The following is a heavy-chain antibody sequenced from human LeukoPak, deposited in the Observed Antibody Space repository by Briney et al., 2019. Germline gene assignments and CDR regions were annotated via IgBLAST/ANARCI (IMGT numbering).Heavy chain of an antibody. Sequence: HPGGSLRLSCAASGFTFDDYAMHWVRQAPGKGLEWVSGISWNSGSIGYADSVKGRFTISRDNAKNSLYLQMNSLRAEDTALYYCAKDVVPAAIRSDWYFDLWGRGTLVTVSS. CDR2: ISWNSGSI. CDR1: GFTFDDYA. CDR3: AKDVVPAAIRSDWYFDL. V-gene: IGHV3-9*01. D-gene: IGHD2-2*01. J-gene: IGHJ2*01.